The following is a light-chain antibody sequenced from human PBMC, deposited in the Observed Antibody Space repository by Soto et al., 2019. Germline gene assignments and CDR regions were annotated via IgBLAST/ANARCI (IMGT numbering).Light chain of an antibody. J-gene: IGKJ1*01. CDR3: HQRQSWPRT. CDR1: QAVNTR. CDR2: LAS. V-gene: IGKV3-11*01. Sequence: EIVLTQSPATLSSFPGDRVTLSCRASQAVNTRLAWYQHKPGQAPRLLIYLASNRAAGVPARFSGSGSGTDFNLTISNVEHEEFAVYYCHQRQSWPRTFGQGTTVDIK.